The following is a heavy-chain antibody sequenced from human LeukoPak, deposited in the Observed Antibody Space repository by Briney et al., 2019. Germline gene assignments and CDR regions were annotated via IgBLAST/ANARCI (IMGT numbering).Heavy chain of an antibody. CDR1: GGSFSGYY. CDR3: ARERLWFGELPFDY. Sequence: SETLSLTCAVYGGSFSGYYWSWIRQPPGKGLEWIGEINHSGSTNYNPSLKSRVTISVDTSKNQFSLKLSSVTAADTAVYYCARERLWFGELPFDYWGQGTLVTVSS. D-gene: IGHD3-10*01. CDR2: INHSGST. J-gene: IGHJ4*02. V-gene: IGHV4-34*01.